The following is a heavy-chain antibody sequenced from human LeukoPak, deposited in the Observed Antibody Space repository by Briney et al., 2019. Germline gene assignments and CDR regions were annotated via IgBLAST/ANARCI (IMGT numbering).Heavy chain of an antibody. D-gene: IGHD5-24*01. CDR2: ISSSGSTI. V-gene: IGHV3-48*03. CDR1: GFTFSSYE. Sequence: GGSLRLSCAASGFTFSSYEMNWVRQAPGKGLEWVSYISSSGSTIYYADSVKGRFTISRDNAKNSLYLQMNSLRAEDTAVYYCARDRRDGYNRYYYMDVWGKGTTVTISS. CDR3: ARDRRDGYNRYYYMDV. J-gene: IGHJ6*03.